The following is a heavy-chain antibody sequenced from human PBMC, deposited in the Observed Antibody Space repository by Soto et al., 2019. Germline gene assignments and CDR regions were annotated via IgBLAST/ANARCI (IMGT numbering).Heavy chain of an antibody. Sequence: QVQVQESGPGLVKPSELLSLTCTVSGGSIRSYYGSWIRQPPGKGLEWIGYIFYTGSTNYNPSLKSRVTISVDTSKNQFSLKLSSVTAADTAVYYCARTYGRGAFDIWGQGTMVTVSS. CDR3: ARTYGRGAFDI. V-gene: IGHV4-59*08. D-gene: IGHD3-10*01. CDR2: IFYTGST. CDR1: GGSIRSYY. J-gene: IGHJ3*02.